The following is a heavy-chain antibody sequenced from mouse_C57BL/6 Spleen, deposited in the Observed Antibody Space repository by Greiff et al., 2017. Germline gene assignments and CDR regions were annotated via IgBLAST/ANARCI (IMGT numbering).Heavy chain of an antibody. D-gene: IGHD1-1*01. Sequence: QVQLQQSGPELVKPGASVKISCKASGYAFSSSWMNWVKQRPGKGLEWIGRIYPGDGDTNYNGKFKGKATLTADKSSSTAYMQLSSLTSEGSAVYFCARSEDGGFLFAYWGQGTLVTVSA. CDR1: GYAFSSSW. J-gene: IGHJ3*01. CDR2: IYPGDGDT. CDR3: ARSEDGGFLFAY. V-gene: IGHV1-82*01.